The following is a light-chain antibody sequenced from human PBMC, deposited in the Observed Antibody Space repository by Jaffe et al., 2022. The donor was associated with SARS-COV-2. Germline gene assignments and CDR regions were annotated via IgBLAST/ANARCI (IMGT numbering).Light chain of an antibody. J-gene: IGKJ4*01. V-gene: IGKV1-39*01. CDR2: AAS. CDR3: QQSHSATRPT. Sequence: DIQMTQSPPSLSASVGDRVTITCRASQSIGIYLNWYQQKPGKAPMVLIYAASNLQSGVPSRFSGSGSGTDFTLTISSLEPEDFATYYCQQSHSATRPTFGGGTKVEIK. CDR1: QSIGIY.